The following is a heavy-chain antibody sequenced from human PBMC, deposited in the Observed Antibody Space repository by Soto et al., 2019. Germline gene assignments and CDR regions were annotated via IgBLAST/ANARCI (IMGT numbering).Heavy chain of an antibody. CDR3: ARDSLSRDYYHYYGLDV. Sequence: SETLSLTCTVSGGSVSSGSYYWTWIRQPPGKGLEWIGYIHYSGSTNYNPSLKSRVTFSVDTSKNQFSLKLSSVTAADTAVYYCARDSLSRDYYHYYGLDVWGHGTTVTVSS. V-gene: IGHV4-61*01. J-gene: IGHJ6*02. CDR1: GGSVSSGSYY. CDR2: IHYSGST.